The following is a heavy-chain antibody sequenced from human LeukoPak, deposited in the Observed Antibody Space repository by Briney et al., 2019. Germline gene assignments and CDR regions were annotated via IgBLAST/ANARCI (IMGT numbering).Heavy chain of an antibody. CDR3: AKDSGRGHDFWTPFDY. V-gene: IGHV3-9*03. D-gene: IGHD3-3*01. CDR1: GFTFDDYA. CDR2: ISWNDGSI. Sequence: GGSLRLSCAASGFTFDDYAMHWVRQAPGKGLEWVSGISWNDGSIGYADSVKGRFTISRDNAKNSLYLQMNSLRAEDMALYYCAKDSGRGHDFWTPFDYWGQGTLVTVSS. J-gene: IGHJ4*02.